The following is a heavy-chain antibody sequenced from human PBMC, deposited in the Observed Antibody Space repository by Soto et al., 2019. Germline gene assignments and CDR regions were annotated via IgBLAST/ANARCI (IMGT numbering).Heavy chain of an antibody. D-gene: IGHD1-7*01. CDR1: GFTFSSYV. V-gene: IGHV3-64D*06. J-gene: IGHJ6*02. CDR3: VKDRRTTRRAMDV. CDR2: ISNNGGST. Sequence: GGSLKLSCAASGFTFSSYVMHWVRQAAGKGLEYVSGISNNGGSTYYADSVKDRFTISRDNSKSTLFLQVNSLTAEDTAVYYCVKDRRTTRRAMDVWGQGTTVTVSS.